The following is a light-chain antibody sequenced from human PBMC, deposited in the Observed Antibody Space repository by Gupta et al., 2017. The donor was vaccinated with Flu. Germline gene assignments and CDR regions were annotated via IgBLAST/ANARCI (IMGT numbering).Light chain of an antibody. V-gene: IGKV1-9*01. J-gene: IGKJ4*01. Sequence: DIQLTQSPSFLSASVGDKVTITCRASQAISNYLAWYQQKPGQAPKLLIYAASTLQDGVPFRFSASGTGTEFTLTVSSLQPEDFATYFCQQFSSYPLTFGGGTKVEIK. CDR1: QAISNY. CDR2: AAS. CDR3: QQFSSYPLT.